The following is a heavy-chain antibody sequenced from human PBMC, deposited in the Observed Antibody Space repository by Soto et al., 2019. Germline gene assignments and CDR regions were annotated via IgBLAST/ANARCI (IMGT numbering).Heavy chain of an antibody. CDR1: GGSVSSGSYY. J-gene: IGHJ4*02. CDR2: IYYSGST. CDR3: AREQTWIQLWFFDY. Sequence: QVQLQESGPGLVKPSETLSLTCTVSGGSVSSGSYYWSWIRQPPGKGLEWIGYIYYSGSTNYNPSLKSRVTISVDTSKNQFSLKLSSVTAADTAVYYCAREQTWIQLWFFDYWGQGTLVTVSS. D-gene: IGHD5-18*01. V-gene: IGHV4-61*01.